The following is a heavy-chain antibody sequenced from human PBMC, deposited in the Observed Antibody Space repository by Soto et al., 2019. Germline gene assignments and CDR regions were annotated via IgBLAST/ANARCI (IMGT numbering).Heavy chain of an antibody. CDR2: ISGSGGST. V-gene: IGHV3-23*01. J-gene: IGHJ4*02. CDR1: GFTFSSYS. Sequence: EVQLLESGRSLVQPGGSLKLSCAASGFTFSSYSMSWVRQAPGKGLEWVSGISGSGGSTYNADSVKGRFTISRDNARNTLYLQMNSLRAEDRAIYYWAKSTGDTWTTYHCDYWGQGTVVTVSS. CDR3: AKSTGDTWTTYHCDY. D-gene: IGHD4-17*01.